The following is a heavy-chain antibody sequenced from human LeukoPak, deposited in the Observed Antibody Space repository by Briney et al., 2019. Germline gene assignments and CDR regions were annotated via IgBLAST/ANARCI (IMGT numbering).Heavy chain of an antibody. CDR2: ISAYNGNT. CDR1: GYTFTSYG. D-gene: IGHD3-10*01. V-gene: IGHV1-18*04. Sequence: ASVKVSCKASGYTFTSYGISWVRQAPGQGLEWMGWISAYNGNTNYAQKLQGRVTMTTDTSTSTAYMELRSLRSDDTAVYYCARMKTVNYYGSGSYAFDIWGQGTMVTVSS. J-gene: IGHJ3*02. CDR3: ARMKTVNYYGSGSYAFDI.